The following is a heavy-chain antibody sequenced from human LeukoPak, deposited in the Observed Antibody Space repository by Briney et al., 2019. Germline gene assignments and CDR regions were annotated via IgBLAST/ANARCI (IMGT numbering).Heavy chain of an antibody. Sequence: SETLSLTSAVYGGSFSGYYWSWIRQPPGRGLEWIGEINHSGSTNYNPSLKSRVTISVDTSKNQFSLKLSSVTAADTAVCYCARGKVDELGYCSSTSCYELDYWGQGTLVTVSS. CDR1: GGSFSGYY. CDR2: INHSGST. V-gene: IGHV4-34*01. CDR3: ARGKVDELGYCSSTSCYELDY. J-gene: IGHJ4*02. D-gene: IGHD2-2*01.